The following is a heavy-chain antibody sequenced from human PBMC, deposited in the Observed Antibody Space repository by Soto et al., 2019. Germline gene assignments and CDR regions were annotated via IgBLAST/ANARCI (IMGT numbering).Heavy chain of an antibody. CDR1: GGTFSSYT. J-gene: IGHJ3*02. CDR2: IIPILGIA. CDR3: ARPYGSGRNDAFDI. V-gene: IGHV1-69*02. D-gene: IGHD6-19*01. Sequence: QVQLVQSGAEVKKPGSSVKVSCKASGGTFSSYTISWVRQAPGQGLEWMGRIIPILGIANYAQKFQGRVTITADKSTSTAYMELSSLRSEDTAVYYCARPYGSGRNDAFDIWGQGTMVTVSS.